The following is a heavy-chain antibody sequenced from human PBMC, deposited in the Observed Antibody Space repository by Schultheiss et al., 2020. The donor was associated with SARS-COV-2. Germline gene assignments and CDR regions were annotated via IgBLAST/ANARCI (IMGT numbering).Heavy chain of an antibody. CDR3: ARATIAVAGFDY. V-gene: IGHV4-31*11. D-gene: IGHD6-19*01. CDR1: GGSISSGGYY. CDR2: IYYSGST. J-gene: IGHJ4*02. Sequence: SETLSLTCAVSGGSISSGGYYWSWIRQHPGKGLEWIGYIYYSGSTNYNPSLKSRVTISVDTSKNQFSLKLSSVTAADTAVYYCARATIAVAGFDYWGQGTLVTVSS.